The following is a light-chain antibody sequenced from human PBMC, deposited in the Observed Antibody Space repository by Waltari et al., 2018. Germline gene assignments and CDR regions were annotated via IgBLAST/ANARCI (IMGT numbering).Light chain of an antibody. Sequence: QSVLTQPPSASGTPGQTVTISCSGRSSNIGSNTVNWYQQPPGTAPKLLIYSNIQRPAGVPDRISVSKSGTSAALAISGRQSEDEGDYYCAAWDDSLNGLYVFGTGTKVTVL. CDR1: SSNIGSNT. J-gene: IGLJ1*01. CDR2: SNI. CDR3: AAWDDSLNGLYV. V-gene: IGLV1-44*01.